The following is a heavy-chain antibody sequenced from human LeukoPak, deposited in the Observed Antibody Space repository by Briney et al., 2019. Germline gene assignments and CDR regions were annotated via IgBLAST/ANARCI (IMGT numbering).Heavy chain of an antibody. CDR3: VRRNPGWNYFDY. J-gene: IGHJ4*02. CDR1: GGSINSHY. D-gene: IGHD6-19*01. Sequence: SETLSLTCAVSGGSINSHYWGWIRQPPGKGLQWIGDIFYTGKNNYNPSLKSRVTISLDTSKDHLSLHLTSVLAADTAIYYCVRRNPGWNYFDYWGQGILVTVSS. V-gene: IGHV4-59*08. CDR2: IFYTGKN.